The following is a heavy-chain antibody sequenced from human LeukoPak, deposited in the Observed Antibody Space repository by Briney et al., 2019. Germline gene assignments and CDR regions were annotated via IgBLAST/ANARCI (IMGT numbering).Heavy chain of an antibody. D-gene: IGHD2-15*01. CDR1: GFTVSTNY. V-gene: IGHV3-66*01. J-gene: IGHJ4*02. Sequence: GGSLRLSCAASGFTVSTNYMNWVGQAPGKGLEWVSAIYSGGSTYYADSVKGRFTISRDNSKNTLYLQMNSPRVEDTAVYYCAREYGGSWGQGTPVTVSS. CDR2: IYSGGST. CDR3: AREYGGS.